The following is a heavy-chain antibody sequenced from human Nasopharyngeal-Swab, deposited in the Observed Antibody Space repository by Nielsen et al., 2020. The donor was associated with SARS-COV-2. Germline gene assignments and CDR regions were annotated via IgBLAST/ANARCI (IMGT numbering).Heavy chain of an antibody. V-gene: IGHV3-23*01. CDR3: AKLHHYYGESDY. CDR2: ISGSGGST. J-gene: IGHJ4*02. Sequence: GGSLRLSCAASGFTFSSYAMSWVRQAPGKGLEWVSAISGSGGSTYYTDSVKGRFTISRDNSKNTLYLQMNSLRAEDTAVYYCAKLHHYYGESDYWGQGTLVTVSS. CDR1: GFTFSSYA. D-gene: IGHD4-17*01.